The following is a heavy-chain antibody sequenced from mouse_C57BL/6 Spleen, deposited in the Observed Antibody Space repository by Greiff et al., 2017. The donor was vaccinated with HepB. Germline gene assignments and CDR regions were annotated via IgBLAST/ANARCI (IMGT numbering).Heavy chain of an antibody. D-gene: IGHD1-1*01. CDR2: IDPETGGT. CDR1: GYTFTDYE. J-gene: IGHJ2*01. Sequence: VQLQQSGAELVRPGASVTLSCKASGYTFTDYEMHWVKQTPVHGLEWIGAIDPETGGTAYNQKFKGKAILTADKSSSTAYMELRSLTSEYSAVYYCTRALDYYGSSSYYFDYWGQGTTLTVSS. CDR3: TRALDYYGSSSYYFDY. V-gene: IGHV1-15*01.